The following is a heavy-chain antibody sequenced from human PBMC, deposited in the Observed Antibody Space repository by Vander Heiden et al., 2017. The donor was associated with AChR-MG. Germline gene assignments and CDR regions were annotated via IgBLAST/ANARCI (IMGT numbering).Heavy chain of an antibody. Sequence: QVQLQESGPGLVKPSGTLSLTCAVSGGSISSSNWWSWVRQPPGKGLEWIGEICHSGSTNYNPSLKSRVTISVDKSKSQFSLKLSSVTAADTAVYYCASWYYYDSSGSDAFDIWGQGTMVTVS. CDR1: GGSISSSNW. D-gene: IGHD3-22*01. V-gene: IGHV4-4*02. CDR3: ASWYYYDSSGSDAFDI. CDR2: ICHSGST. J-gene: IGHJ3*02.